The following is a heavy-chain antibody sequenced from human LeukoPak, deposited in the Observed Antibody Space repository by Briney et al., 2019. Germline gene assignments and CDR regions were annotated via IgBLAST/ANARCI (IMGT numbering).Heavy chain of an antibody. J-gene: IGHJ4*02. D-gene: IGHD5-18*01. CDR1: GFTFSSYA. Sequence: GGSLRLSCAASGFTFSSYAMHWVRQAPGKGLEWVAVISYDGSNKYYADSVKGQFTISRDNSKNTLYLQMNSLRAEDTAVYYCANWDTAMAHFDYWGQGTLVTVSS. CDR2: ISYDGSNK. V-gene: IGHV3-30*04. CDR3: ANWDTAMAHFDY.